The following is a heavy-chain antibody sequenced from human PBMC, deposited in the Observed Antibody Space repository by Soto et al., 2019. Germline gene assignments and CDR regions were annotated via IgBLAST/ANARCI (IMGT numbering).Heavy chain of an antibody. Sequence: PSETLSLTCTVSGGSISSGGYYWSWVRQPPGKGLEWIGEIYHSGDTNYNPSLKSRVILSVDKSKNQFFLKVNSVTAADTAVYYCARGERQQQRDTWGRGILVTVSS. J-gene: IGHJ5*02. CDR3: ARGERQQQRDT. CDR1: GGSISSGGYY. V-gene: IGHV4-61*08. D-gene: IGHD6-13*01. CDR2: IYHSGDT.